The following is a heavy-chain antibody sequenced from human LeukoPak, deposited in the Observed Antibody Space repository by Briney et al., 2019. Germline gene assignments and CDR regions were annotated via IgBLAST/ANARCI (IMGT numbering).Heavy chain of an antibody. J-gene: IGHJ4*02. CDR2: IMLNSGGT. CDR3: ARADSSGYTYYFDS. CDR1: GGTFSSYA. Sequence: ASVKVSCKASGGTFSSYAISWVRQAPGQGLEWMGWIMLNSGGTNYAQKFQGRVTMTRDSSINTAYMELSRLRSDDSAVYYCARADSSGYTYYFDSWGQGTLVTVSS. V-gene: IGHV1-2*02. D-gene: IGHD3-22*01.